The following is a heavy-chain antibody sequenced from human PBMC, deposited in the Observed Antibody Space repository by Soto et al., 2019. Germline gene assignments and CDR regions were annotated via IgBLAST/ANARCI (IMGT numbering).Heavy chain of an antibody. CDR3: ARVDFWSGYFKYYYGMDV. V-gene: IGHV3-30-3*01. J-gene: IGHJ6*02. Sequence: GGSLRLSCAASGFTFSSYAMHWVRQAPGKGLEWVAVISYDGSNKYYADSVKGRFTISRDNSKNTLYLQMNSLRAEDTAVYYCARVDFWSGYFKYYYGMDVWGQGTTVTVSS. CDR1: GFTFSSYA. D-gene: IGHD3-3*01. CDR2: ISYDGSNK.